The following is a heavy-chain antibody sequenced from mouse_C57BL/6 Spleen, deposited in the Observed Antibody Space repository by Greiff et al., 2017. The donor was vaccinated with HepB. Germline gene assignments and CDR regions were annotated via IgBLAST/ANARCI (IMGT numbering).Heavy chain of an antibody. D-gene: IGHD1-1*02. J-gene: IGHJ2*01. Sequence: EVQGVESGGGLVKPGGSLKLSCAASGFTFSSYAMSRVRQTPEKRLEWVATISDGGSYTYYPDNVKGRFTISRDNAKNNLYLQMSHLKSEDTAMYYCARERYGRYFDYWGQGTTLTVSS. CDR3: ARERYGRYFDY. V-gene: IGHV5-4*01. CDR2: ISDGGSYT. CDR1: GFTFSSYA.